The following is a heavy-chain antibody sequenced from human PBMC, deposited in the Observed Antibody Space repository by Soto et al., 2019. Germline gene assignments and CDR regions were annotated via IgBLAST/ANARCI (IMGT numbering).Heavy chain of an antibody. D-gene: IGHD3-10*01. Sequence: GGSLRLSCAASGFTFSSYAMHWVRQAPGKGLEWVAVISYDGSNKYYADSVKGRFTISRDNSKNTLYLQMNSLRAEDTAVYYCARDEDVVRGPKLYWGQGTLVTVSS. J-gene: IGHJ4*02. CDR2: ISYDGSNK. V-gene: IGHV3-30-3*01. CDR1: GFTFSSYA. CDR3: ARDEDVVRGPKLY.